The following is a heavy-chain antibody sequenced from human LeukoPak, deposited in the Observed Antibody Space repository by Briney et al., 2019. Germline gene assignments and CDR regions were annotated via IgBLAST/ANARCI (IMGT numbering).Heavy chain of an antibody. J-gene: IGHJ4*02. Sequence: PSGTLSLTCAVSGGSISSSNWWSWVRQPPGKGLEWIGEVHLNGATNYNPSLESRFSMSIDKSNNHLSLEVTSVTAADTAMYYCTRESGAFSPFGFWGQGTLVTVSS. CDR2: VHLNGAT. CDR3: TRESGAFSPFGF. CDR1: GGSISSSNW. D-gene: IGHD1-26*01. V-gene: IGHV4-4*02.